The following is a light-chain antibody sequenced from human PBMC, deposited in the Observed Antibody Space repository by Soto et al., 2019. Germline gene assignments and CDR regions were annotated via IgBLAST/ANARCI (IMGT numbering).Light chain of an antibody. CDR2: GAS. CDR3: QQYNNWPWT. J-gene: IGKJ1*01. CDR1: QSVSSSY. V-gene: IGKV3-15*01. Sequence: EIVLTQSPGTLSLSPGERATLSCRASQSVSSSYLAWYQQKPGQAPRRLIYGASTRATSFPARFRGRGAGTDFTLTISRLQSEDLAVYYSQQYNNWPWTFGQGTK.